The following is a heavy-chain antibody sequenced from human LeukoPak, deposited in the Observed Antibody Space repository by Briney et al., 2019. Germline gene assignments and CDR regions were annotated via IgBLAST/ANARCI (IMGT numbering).Heavy chain of an antibody. CDR1: GGSISSSNYY. Sequence: SSETLSLTCTVSGGSISSSNYYWGWIRQPPGKGLEWIGTMYYSGSTYYNPFLKSRVTISVDTSKNQFSLKLSSVTAADTAVYYCARERLVDLATIFDYWGQGALVTVSS. D-gene: IGHD5-24*01. J-gene: IGHJ4*02. CDR2: MYYSGST. CDR3: ARERLVDLATIFDY. V-gene: IGHV4-39*02.